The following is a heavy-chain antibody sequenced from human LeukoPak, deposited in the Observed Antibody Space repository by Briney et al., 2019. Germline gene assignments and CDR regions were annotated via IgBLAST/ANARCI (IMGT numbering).Heavy chain of an antibody. CDR2: MNPNSGNT. V-gene: IGHV1-8*03. Sequence: ASVKVSCKASGYTFTSYDINWVRQATGQGLEWMGWMNPNSGNTGYAQKFQGRVTITRNTSISTAYMELSSLRSEDTAVYYCARHIAGTVTSGFDIWGQGTMVTVSS. J-gene: IGHJ3*02. CDR3: ARHIAGTVTSGFDI. CDR1: GYTFTSYD. D-gene: IGHD4-17*01.